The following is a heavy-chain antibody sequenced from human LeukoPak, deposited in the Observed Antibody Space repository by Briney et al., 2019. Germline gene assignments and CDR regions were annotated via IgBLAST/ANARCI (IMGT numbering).Heavy chain of an antibody. Sequence: SVKVSCKASGGTFSSYAISWVRQAPGQGLEWMGGIIPIFGTANCAQKFQGRVTITTDESTSTAYMELSSLRSEDTAVYYCARSLSLTSPYFDYWGQGTLVTVSS. CDR1: GGTFSSYA. J-gene: IGHJ4*02. D-gene: IGHD4/OR15-4a*01. V-gene: IGHV1-69*05. CDR3: ARSLSLTSPYFDY. CDR2: IIPIFGTA.